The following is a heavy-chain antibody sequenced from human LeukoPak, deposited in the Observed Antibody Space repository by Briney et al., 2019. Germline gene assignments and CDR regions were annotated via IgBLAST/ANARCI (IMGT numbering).Heavy chain of an antibody. CDR1: GFTFDDYG. CDR2: ITWNGAST. CDR3: AREYGDYSSYFDL. Sequence: GGSLRLSCAASGFTFDDYGMSWVRQAPGKGLEWFTGITWNGASTGFADSVKGRFTISRDNAKNSLYLGMSSLRAEDTALYYCAREYGDYSSYFDLWGRGTLVTVSS. D-gene: IGHD4-17*01. J-gene: IGHJ2*01. V-gene: IGHV3-20*04.